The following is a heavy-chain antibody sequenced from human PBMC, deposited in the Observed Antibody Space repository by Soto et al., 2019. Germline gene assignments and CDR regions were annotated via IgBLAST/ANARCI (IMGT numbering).Heavy chain of an antibody. CDR3: ARVVSAHSYGYLPYYYMDV. V-gene: IGHV4-59*01. CDR2: IYYSGST. D-gene: IGHD5-18*01. CDR1: GGSISSYY. Sequence: SETLSLTCTVSGGSISSYYWSWIRQPPGEGLEWIGYIYYSGSTNYNPSLKSRVTISVDTSKNQFSLKLSSVTAADTAVYYCARVVSAHSYGYLPYYYMDVWGKGTTVTVSS. J-gene: IGHJ6*03.